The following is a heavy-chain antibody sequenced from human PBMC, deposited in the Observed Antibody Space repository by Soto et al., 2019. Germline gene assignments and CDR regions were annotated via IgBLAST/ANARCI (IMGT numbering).Heavy chain of an antibody. D-gene: IGHD3-22*01. Sequence: EASVKASCKASGGTFSSYAMSWVRQAPGQGLEWMGGIIPIFGTANYAQKFQGRVTITADESTSTAYMELSSLRSEDTAVYYCARLVESGLLLRYYFDYWGQGTLVTVSS. CDR3: ARLVESGLLLRYYFDY. CDR1: GGTFSSYA. CDR2: IIPIFGTA. V-gene: IGHV1-69*13. J-gene: IGHJ4*02.